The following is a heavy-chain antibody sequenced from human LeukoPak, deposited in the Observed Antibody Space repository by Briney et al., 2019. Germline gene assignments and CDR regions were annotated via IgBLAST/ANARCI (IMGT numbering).Heavy chain of an antibody. CDR2: IYTTGAT. CDR1: SGSIKSYY. V-gene: IGHV4-4*07. CDR3: GRQGYTASYYFLDF. J-gene: IGHJ4*02. Sequence: SETLSLTCTASSGSIKSYYWGWVRQPPGKGLEWIGRIYTTGATQYNPSLKSRVTMSIDTSTNQFSLNLTSMTAADTAVYYCGRQGYTASYYFLDFWSQGTLVAVS. D-gene: IGHD1-26*01.